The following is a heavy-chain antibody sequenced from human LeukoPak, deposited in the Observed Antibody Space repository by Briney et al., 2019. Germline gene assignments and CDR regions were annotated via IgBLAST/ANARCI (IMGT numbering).Heavy chain of an antibody. D-gene: IGHD2-8*01. CDR3: ASISFPLMHFQH. V-gene: IGHV3-53*01. CDR2: IYSGGST. Sequence: GGSLRLSCAASGFTVSTNYMSWVRQAPGKGLEWVSVIYSGGSTYYADSVRGRFTISRDTSKSTVYLQMNSLRAEDTAVYYCASISFPLMHFQHWGQGTLVTVSS. CDR1: GFTVSTNY. J-gene: IGHJ1*01.